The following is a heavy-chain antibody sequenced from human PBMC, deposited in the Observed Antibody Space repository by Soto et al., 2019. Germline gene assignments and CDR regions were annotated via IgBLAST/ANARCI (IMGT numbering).Heavy chain of an antibody. CDR3: ARHRRVDWGAYIDY. J-gene: IGHJ4*02. Sequence: QLQLQESGPGLVKPSETLSLTCTVSGGSISSSSYYWGWIRQPPGKGLEWIGSIYYSGSTYYNPSLKSRVTISVDTSKNQFSLKLSSVTAADTAVYYCARHRRVDWGAYIDYWGQGTLVTVSS. CDR2: IYYSGST. V-gene: IGHV4-39*01. CDR1: GGSISSSSYY. D-gene: IGHD3-16*01.